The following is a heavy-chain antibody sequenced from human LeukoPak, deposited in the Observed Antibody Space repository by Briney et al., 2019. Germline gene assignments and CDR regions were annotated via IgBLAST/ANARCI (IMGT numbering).Heavy chain of an antibody. Sequence: GGSLRLSCAASGFTFSRYSMNWVRQAPGKGLEWVSYISVSSGTIYYADSVKGRFTISRDNAKSSLYLQMNSLRAEDTAVYYCARGRDCSGGSCYCDYWGQGTLVTVSS. CDR1: GFTFSRYS. D-gene: IGHD2-15*01. J-gene: IGHJ4*02. CDR3: ARGRDCSGGSCYCDY. V-gene: IGHV3-48*04. CDR2: ISVSSGTI.